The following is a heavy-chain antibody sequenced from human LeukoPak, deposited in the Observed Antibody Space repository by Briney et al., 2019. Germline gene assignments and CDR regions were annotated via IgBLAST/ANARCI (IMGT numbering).Heavy chain of an antibody. CDR2: IYSSGST. CDR3: TSGGMVSGDY. J-gene: IGHJ4*01. CDR1: GGSISSYY. D-gene: IGHD2-8*01. Sequence: PSETLSLTCTVSGGSISSYYWSWIRQPPGKGLEWIGYIYSSGSTNYNPSLKSRVTISRDTSNNQFSLKLRSVTAADAAVYYCTSGGMVSGDYWGHGTLVTVSS. V-gene: IGHV4-59*01.